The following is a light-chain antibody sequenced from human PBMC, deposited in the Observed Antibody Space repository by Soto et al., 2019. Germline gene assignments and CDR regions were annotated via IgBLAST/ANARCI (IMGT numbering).Light chain of an antibody. V-gene: IGKV3-15*01. CDR2: DAS. CDR3: QQYNNWPRT. J-gene: IGKJ1*01. CDR1: QSVSNN. Sequence: EIVMTQSPATLSVSPGERATLSCRASQSVSNNLAWHQQKSGQAPRLLIYDASTRATGIPARFSGSGSGTDFTLTISSVQSEDFAVYYCQQYNNWPRTFGQGTKVEIK.